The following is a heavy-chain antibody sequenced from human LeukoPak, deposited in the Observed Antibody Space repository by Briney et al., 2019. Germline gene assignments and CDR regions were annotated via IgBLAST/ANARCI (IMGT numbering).Heavy chain of an antibody. CDR1: GFSFSSYW. D-gene: IGHD3-22*01. Sequence: GGSLRLSCAASGFSFSSYWMHWVRQAPGKGLVWVSRIKSDGKTNYADSVKGRFTISSDNAKNTVSLQMNSLRAEDTGVYYCARAPSEIGGYYPEYFRHWGQGTLVTVSS. V-gene: IGHV3-74*01. CDR2: IKSDGKT. CDR3: ARAPSEIGGYYPEYFRH. J-gene: IGHJ1*01.